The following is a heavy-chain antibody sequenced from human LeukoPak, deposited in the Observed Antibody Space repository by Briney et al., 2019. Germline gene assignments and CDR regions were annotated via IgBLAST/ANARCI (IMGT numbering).Heavy chain of an antibody. CDR1: GYTFTSYD. CDR2: MNPNSGNT. Sequence: ASVKVSCKASGYTFTSYDINWVRQATGQGLEWMGWMNPNSGNTGYAQKFQGRVTMTRNTSISTAYMELSSLRSEDTAVCYCARGGGYCSSTSCYTYYYYMDVWGKGTTVTVSS. CDR3: ARGGGYCSSTSCYTYYYYMDV. D-gene: IGHD2-2*02. J-gene: IGHJ6*03. V-gene: IGHV1-8*01.